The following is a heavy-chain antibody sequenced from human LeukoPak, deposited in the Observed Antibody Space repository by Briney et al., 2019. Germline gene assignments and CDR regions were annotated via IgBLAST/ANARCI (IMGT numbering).Heavy chain of an antibody. CDR3: ARDYYSIRAFAMVRGVHWFDP. D-gene: IGHD3-10*01. V-gene: IGHV3-11*01. Sequence: PGGSLRLSCAASGFTFSDYYMSWIRQAPGKGLEWVSYISSSGSTIYYADSVKGRFTISRDNAKNSLYLQMNSLRAEDTAVYYCARDYYSIRAFAMVRGVHWFDPWGQGTLVTVSS. CDR2: ISSSGSTI. J-gene: IGHJ5*02. CDR1: GFTFSDYY.